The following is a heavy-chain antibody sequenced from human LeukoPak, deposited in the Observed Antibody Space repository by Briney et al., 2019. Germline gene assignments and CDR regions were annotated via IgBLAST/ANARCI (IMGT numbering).Heavy chain of an antibody. J-gene: IGHJ6*02. Sequence: GESLKISCKGSGYSFTSYWIGWVRQMPGKGLEWMGVIYPGDSDTRYSPSFQGQVTISADKSISTAYLQWSILKASDTAMYYCARQGIAVADNYYYYGMDVWGQGTTVTVSS. CDR3: ARQGIAVADNYYYYGMDV. V-gene: IGHV5-51*01. CDR1: GYSFTSYW. CDR2: IYPGDSDT. D-gene: IGHD6-19*01.